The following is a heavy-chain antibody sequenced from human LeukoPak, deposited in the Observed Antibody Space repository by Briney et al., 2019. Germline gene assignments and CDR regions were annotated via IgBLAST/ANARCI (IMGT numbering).Heavy chain of an antibody. D-gene: IGHD6-13*01. CDR2: IYYSGST. V-gene: IGHV4-59*01. Sequence: SETLSLTCTVSGGSISSYYWSWIRQPPGKGLEWIGYIYYSGSTNYNPSLKSRVTISVDTSKNQFSLKLGSVTAADTAVYYCARGRGAIRWYRYYFDYWGQGTLVTVSS. CDR3: ARGRGAIRWYRYYFDY. CDR1: GGSISSYY. J-gene: IGHJ4*02.